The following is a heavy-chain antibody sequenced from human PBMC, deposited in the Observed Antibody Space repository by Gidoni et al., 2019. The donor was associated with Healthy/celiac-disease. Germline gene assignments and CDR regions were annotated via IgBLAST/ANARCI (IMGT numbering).Heavy chain of an antibody. V-gene: IGHV3-30*18. J-gene: IGHJ6*03. CDR2: ISYDGSNK. Sequence: QVQLVESGGGVVQPGRSLRLSCAASGFPFSSYGMHWVRQAPGQGLEWVAVISYDGSNKYYADSVKGRFTISRDNSKNTLYLQMNSLRAEDTAVYYCAKVDTAMVAYYYYYYMDVWGKGTTVTVSS. CDR1: GFPFSSYG. D-gene: IGHD5-18*01. CDR3: AKVDTAMVAYYYYYYMDV.